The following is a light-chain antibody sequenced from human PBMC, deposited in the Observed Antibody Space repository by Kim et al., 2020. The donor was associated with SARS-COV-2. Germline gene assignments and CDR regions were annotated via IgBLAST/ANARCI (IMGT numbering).Light chain of an antibody. CDR1: QGISSR. Sequence: DIQMTQSPSSVSASVGDRVTITCRASQGISSRLDWDQQKPGKAPKLLIYAASSLQSGVPSRFSGSGSGTDFTLTISSLQPEDFATYYCQQANSFPYTFGQGTKLEI. V-gene: IGKV1-12*01. J-gene: IGKJ2*01. CDR2: AAS. CDR3: QQANSFPYT.